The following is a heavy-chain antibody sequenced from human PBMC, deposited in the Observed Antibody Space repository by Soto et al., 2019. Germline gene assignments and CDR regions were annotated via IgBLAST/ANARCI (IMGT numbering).Heavy chain of an antibody. CDR3: AKVGWDIAVAGKEGATLPFDY. CDR1: GFTFSSYG. CDR2: ISYDGSNK. V-gene: IGHV3-30*18. Sequence: GGSLRLSCAASGFTFSSYGMHWVRQAPGKGLEWVAVISYDGSNKYYADSVKGRFTISRDNSKNTLYLQMNSLRAEDTAVYYCAKVGWDIAVAGKEGATLPFDYWGQGTLVTVSS. D-gene: IGHD6-19*01. J-gene: IGHJ4*02.